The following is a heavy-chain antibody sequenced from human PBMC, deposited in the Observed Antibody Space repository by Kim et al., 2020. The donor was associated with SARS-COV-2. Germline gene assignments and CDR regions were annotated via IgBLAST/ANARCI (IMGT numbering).Heavy chain of an antibody. V-gene: IGHV4-59*13. CDR1: GGSISSYY. D-gene: IGHD3-16*01. CDR3: ARDPDYAYGMDV. CDR2: IYYSGST. Sequence: ETLSLTCTVSGGSISSYYWSWIRQPPGKGLEWIGYIYYSGSTNYNPSLKSRVTISVDTSKNQFSPKLSSVTAADTAVYYCARDPDYAYGMDVWGQGTTVTVSS. J-gene: IGHJ6*02.